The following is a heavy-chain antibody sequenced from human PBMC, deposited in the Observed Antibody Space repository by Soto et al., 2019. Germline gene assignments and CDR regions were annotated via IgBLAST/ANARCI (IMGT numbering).Heavy chain of an antibody. CDR3: ARDIGPRAFDI. J-gene: IGHJ3*02. CDR2: INAGYGNT. Sequence: QVQLVQAGAEVKKPGASVKVSCKASGYTFSSYAMHWVRQAPGQRLEGMGWINAGYGNTKYSQKFQGRVTITRDTSASTAYMELSSLRSEDTAVYYCARDIGPRAFDIWGQGTMVTVSS. CDR1: GYTFSSYA. D-gene: IGHD3-16*02. V-gene: IGHV1-3*01.